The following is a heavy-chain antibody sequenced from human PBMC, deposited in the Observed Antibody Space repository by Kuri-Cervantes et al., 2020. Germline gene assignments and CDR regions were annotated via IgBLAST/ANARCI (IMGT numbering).Heavy chain of an antibody. J-gene: IGHJ3*02. CDR2: IYYSGNT. V-gene: IGHV4-59*01. Sequence: SETLSLTCTVSGGSISSYYWNWIRQPPGKGLEWIGYIYYSGNTNYNPSLKSRVTISADTSKNQFSLKLTSVTAADTAVYYCATTSSSSWEGAFDIWGQGTMVTVSS. CDR1: GGSISSYY. D-gene: IGHD6-13*01. CDR3: ATTSSSSWEGAFDI.